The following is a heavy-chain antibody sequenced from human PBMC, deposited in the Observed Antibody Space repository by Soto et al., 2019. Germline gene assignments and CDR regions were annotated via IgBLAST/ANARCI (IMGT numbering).Heavy chain of an antibody. CDR2: IYHSGST. V-gene: IGHV4-30-2*01. Sequence: QLQLQESGSGLVKPSQTLSLTCAVSGGSISSGGYSWSWIRQPPGKGLEWIGYIYHSGSTYYNPSLKSRVTISVDRSKNQFSLKLSSVTAADTAVYYCARVSLGYCSGGSCYERFFDYWGQGTLVTVSS. J-gene: IGHJ4*02. CDR1: GGSISSGGYS. CDR3: ARVSLGYCSGGSCYERFFDY. D-gene: IGHD2-15*01.